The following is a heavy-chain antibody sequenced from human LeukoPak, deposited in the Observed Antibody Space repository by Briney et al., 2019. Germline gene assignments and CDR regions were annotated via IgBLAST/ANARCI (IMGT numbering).Heavy chain of an antibody. Sequence: GGSLRLSCAASGFTFSSYWMSWVRQAPGKGLEWVANIKQDGSEKYYVDSVKGRFTISRDNAKNSLYLQMNSLRAEDTAMYYCARPIRITMIGFDAFDIWGQGTMVTVSS. CDR3: ARPIRITMIGFDAFDI. V-gene: IGHV3-7*03. CDR1: GFTFSSYW. D-gene: IGHD3-22*01. J-gene: IGHJ3*02. CDR2: IKQDGSEK.